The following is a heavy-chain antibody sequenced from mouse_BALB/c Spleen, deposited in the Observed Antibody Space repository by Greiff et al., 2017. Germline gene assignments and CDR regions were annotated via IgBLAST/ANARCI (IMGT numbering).Heavy chain of an antibody. CDR2: INPSNGRT. V-gene: IGHV1S81*02. J-gene: IGHJ4*01. Sequence: QVQLQQPGAELVKPGASVKLSCKASGYTFTSYWMHWVKQRPGQGLEWIGEINPSNGRTNYNEKFKSKATLTVDKSSSTAYMQLSSLTSEDTAVYYCARFITTDPMDYWGQGTSVTVSS. D-gene: IGHD1-2*01. CDR1: GYTFTSYW. CDR3: ARFITTDPMDY.